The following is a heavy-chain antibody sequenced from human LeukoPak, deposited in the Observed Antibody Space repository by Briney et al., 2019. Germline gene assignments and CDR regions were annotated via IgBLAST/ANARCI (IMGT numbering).Heavy chain of an antibody. CDR2: ISSSSSNI. CDR1: GFTFSSYS. CDR3: AEARRGLEPFDY. J-gene: IGHJ4*02. D-gene: IGHD1-1*01. Sequence: GGSLRLSCAASGFTFSSYSMNWVRQAPGKGLEWVSCISSSSSNILYADSVKGRFTISRDNSKNTLYLQMNSLRAEDTAVYYCAEARRGLEPFDYWGQGTLVTVSS. V-gene: IGHV3-21*04.